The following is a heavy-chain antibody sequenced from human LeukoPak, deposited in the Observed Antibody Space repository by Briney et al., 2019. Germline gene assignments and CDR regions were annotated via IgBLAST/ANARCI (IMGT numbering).Heavy chain of an antibody. CDR3: AKSPKYNYGSESSL. CDR2: ISGSGGST. J-gene: IGHJ4*02. CDR1: GFTFSSYA. V-gene: IGHV3-23*01. Sequence: PGGSLRLSCAASGFTFSSYAMSWVRQAPGKGLEWVSAISGSGGSTYYADSVKGRFTISRDNPKNTLYLQMNSLRAEDTAVYYCAKSPKYNYGSESSLWGQGTLVTVSS. D-gene: IGHD3-10*01.